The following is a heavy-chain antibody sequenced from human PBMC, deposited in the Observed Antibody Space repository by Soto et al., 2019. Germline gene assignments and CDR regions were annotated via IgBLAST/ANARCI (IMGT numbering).Heavy chain of an antibody. Sequence: QVQLQESGPGLVKPSHTLSLTCTVSGGSISSGNYYWSWIRQHPGKGLEWIGYIFYSGSSYYNPSLQSRVTISVDTSKNQFSLKLSSVTAADTAVYYCARGGSGDIVVVAAIDYWGQGTLVTVSS. J-gene: IGHJ4*02. CDR3: ARGGSGDIVVVAAIDY. CDR1: GGSISSGNYY. D-gene: IGHD2-15*01. CDR2: IFYSGSS. V-gene: IGHV4-31*03.